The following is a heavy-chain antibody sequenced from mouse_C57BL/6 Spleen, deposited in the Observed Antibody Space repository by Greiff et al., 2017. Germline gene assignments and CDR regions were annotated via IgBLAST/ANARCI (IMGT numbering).Heavy chain of an antibody. CDR3: ARGRYDFYFDY. J-gene: IGHJ2*01. Sequence: EVKLMESGGGLVKPGGSLKLSCAASGFTFSSYAMSWVRQTPETRLEWVATISDGGSYTYYPDNVKGRFTISRDNAKNNLYLQMSHLKSEDTAMYSCARGRYDFYFDYWGQGTTLTVSS. D-gene: IGHD2-4*01. CDR2: ISDGGSYT. CDR1: GFTFSSYA. V-gene: IGHV5-4*03.